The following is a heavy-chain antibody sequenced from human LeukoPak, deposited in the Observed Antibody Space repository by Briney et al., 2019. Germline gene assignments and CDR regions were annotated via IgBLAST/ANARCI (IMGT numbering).Heavy chain of an antibody. Sequence: ASVKVSCKASGHIFTSYGISWVRQAPGQGLEWMGWISTYNANTNYAQKLQGRVTMTTDTSTGTVYMELRSLRSDDTAVYYCASAYGGDSELDYSGQGTLVTVSS. CDR1: GHIFTSYG. J-gene: IGHJ4*02. CDR3: ASAYGGDSELDY. V-gene: IGHV1-18*01. CDR2: ISTYNANT. D-gene: IGHD4-23*01.